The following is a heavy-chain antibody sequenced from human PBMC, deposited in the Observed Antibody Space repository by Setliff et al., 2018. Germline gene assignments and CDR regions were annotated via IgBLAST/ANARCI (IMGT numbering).Heavy chain of an antibody. CDR1: GFTFSDYS. D-gene: IGHD3-22*01. J-gene: IGHJ3*02. CDR2: ISSASRTI. Sequence: GGSLRLSCAASGFTFSDYSMNWVRQAPGKGLQWVSYISSASRTIHYADTVKGRFSISRENAMNSLYLQMHSLRADDTAVYSCARQRYYDTTGKDFDIWGQGTMVTVSS. CDR3: ARQRYYDTTGKDFDI. V-gene: IGHV3-48*04.